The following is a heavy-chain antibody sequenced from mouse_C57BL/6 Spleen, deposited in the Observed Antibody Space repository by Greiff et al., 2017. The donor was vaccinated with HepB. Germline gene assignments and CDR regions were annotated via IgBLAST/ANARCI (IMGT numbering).Heavy chain of an antibody. D-gene: IGHD1-1*01. Sequence: VQLQESGAELVRPGASVTLSCKASGYTFTDYEMHWVKQTPVHGLEWIGAIDPETGGTAYNQKFKGKAILTADKSSSTAYMELRSLTSEDSAVYYCTSPLLLRDWGQGTSVTVSS. CDR2: IDPETGGT. V-gene: IGHV1-15*01. CDR1: GYTFTDYE. CDR3: TSPLLLRD. J-gene: IGHJ4*01.